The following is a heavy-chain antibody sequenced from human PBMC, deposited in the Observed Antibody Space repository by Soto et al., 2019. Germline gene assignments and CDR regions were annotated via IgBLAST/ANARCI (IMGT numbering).Heavy chain of an antibody. J-gene: IGHJ5*02. Sequence: GSMRLSSAASGFTFSGYSMHWVRQAPGKGLEWVSYISSSSSTIYYADSVKGRFTISRDNAKNSLYLQMNSLRAEDTAVYYCARDLRYYDYIWGSYPLKNWFDPWGQGTLVTVSS. D-gene: IGHD3-16*02. CDR2: ISSSSSTI. CDR3: ARDLRYYDYIWGSYPLKNWFDP. CDR1: GFTFSGYS. V-gene: IGHV3-48*01.